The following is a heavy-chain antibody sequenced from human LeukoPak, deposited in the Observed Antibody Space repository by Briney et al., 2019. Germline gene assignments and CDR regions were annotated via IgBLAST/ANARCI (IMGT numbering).Heavy chain of an antibody. CDR2: ISGSGGST. CDR1: GFTFSSYA. CDR3: ANQLRSGYSYGYGY. J-gene: IGHJ4*02. Sequence: GGSLRLSCAASGFTFSSYAMSWVRQAPGKGLEWVSAISGSGGSTYYADSVKGRFTISRDNSKNTLYLQMNSLRAEDTAVYYCANQLRSGYSYGYGYWGQGTLVTVSS. V-gene: IGHV3-23*01. D-gene: IGHD5-18*01.